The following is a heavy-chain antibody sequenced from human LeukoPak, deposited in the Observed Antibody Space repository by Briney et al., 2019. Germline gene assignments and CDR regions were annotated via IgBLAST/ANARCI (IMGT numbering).Heavy chain of an antibody. CDR2: ISASSDST. CDR1: GFTFSSYA. J-gene: IGHJ3*01. D-gene: IGHD2-21*01. V-gene: IGHV3-23*01. CDR3: ARWVVSGILGAFDV. Sequence: PGGSLRLSCAASGFTFSSYAMTWVRQAPGKGLEWVSSISASSDSTYYADSVKGRFTISRDNSKNTLYLQMNSLRAEDTAVYYCARWVVSGILGAFDVWGQGTMVPVS.